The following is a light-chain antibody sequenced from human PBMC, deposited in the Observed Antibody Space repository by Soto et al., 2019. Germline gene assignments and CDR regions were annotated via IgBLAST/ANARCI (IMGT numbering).Light chain of an antibody. Sequence: EIVLTQSPGTLSLSPGEKVTLSCRASQSVSSSYFAWYQQKPGQSPRLLIYGASSRATGTPDRFSGSESGTDFTLTISRLELEDVAVYYCQQYASSPYNFGQGTTLEIK. V-gene: IGKV3-20*01. CDR1: QSVSSSY. CDR3: QQYASSPYN. J-gene: IGKJ2*01. CDR2: GAS.